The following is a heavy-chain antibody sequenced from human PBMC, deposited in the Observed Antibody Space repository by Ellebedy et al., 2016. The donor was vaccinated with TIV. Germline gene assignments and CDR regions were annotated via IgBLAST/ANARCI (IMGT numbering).Heavy chain of an antibody. CDR3: ARDTYYDFWSGYYRYSYYYGMDV. CDR2: ITSSSSYI. J-gene: IGHJ6*02. D-gene: IGHD3-3*01. V-gene: IGHV3-21*01. CDR1: GFTFSTYS. Sequence: PGGSLRLSCAASGFTFSTYSMNWVRQAPGKGLEWVSSITSSSSYIYYADSVQGRFTISRDNAKNSLYLQMNSLRAEDTAVYYCARDTYYDFWSGYYRYSYYYGMDVWGQGTTVTVSS.